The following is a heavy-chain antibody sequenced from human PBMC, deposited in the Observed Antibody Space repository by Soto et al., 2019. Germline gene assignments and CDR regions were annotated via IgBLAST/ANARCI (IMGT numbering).Heavy chain of an antibody. D-gene: IGHD3-10*01. Sequence: ASVKVSCKASGYTFTSYDINWVRQAAGQVLEWMGWMNPSSGNKAYAQKFQGRVTMTRNTSISTAYMELTSLRSEDTAIYYCAKGGVSRGAFDIWGQGTMVTVSS. V-gene: IGHV1-8*01. CDR3: AKGGVSRGAFDI. CDR2: MNPSSGNK. J-gene: IGHJ3*02. CDR1: GYTFTSYD.